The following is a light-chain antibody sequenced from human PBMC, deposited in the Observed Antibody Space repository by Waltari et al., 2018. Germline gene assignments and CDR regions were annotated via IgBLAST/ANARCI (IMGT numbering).Light chain of an antibody. CDR1: SSDVGVYNY. J-gene: IGLJ3*02. V-gene: IGLV2-14*01. Sequence: QSALTQPASVSGSPGQSITISCTGSSSDVGVYNYVSWYQQYPNEPPQVIIFDVSNRPSGISNRFSGSKSGNTASLTISSLQAGDEADYYCSSYTSSALWVFGGGTKLTVL. CDR3: SSYTSSALWV. CDR2: DVS.